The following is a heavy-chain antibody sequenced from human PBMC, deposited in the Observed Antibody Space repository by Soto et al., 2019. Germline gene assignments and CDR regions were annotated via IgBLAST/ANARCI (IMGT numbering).Heavy chain of an antibody. CDR2: IIPIFGTA. D-gene: IGHD6-19*01. CDR1: GGTFSSYA. J-gene: IGHJ3*02. V-gene: IGHV1-69*13. CDR3: ARYSLCIAVAEDAFDI. Sequence: SVKVSCKASGGTFSSYAISWVRQAPGHGLEWMGGIIPIFGTANYAQKFQGRVTITADESTSTAYMELSSLRSEDTAVYYCARYSLCIAVAEDAFDIWGQGTMDTVSS.